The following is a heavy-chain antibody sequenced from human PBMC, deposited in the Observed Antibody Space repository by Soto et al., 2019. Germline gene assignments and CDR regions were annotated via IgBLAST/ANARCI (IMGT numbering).Heavy chain of an antibody. CDR2: IYQSGST. D-gene: IGHD2-21*02. J-gene: IGHJ4*02. CDR1: GGSISSGGYA. Sequence: QLQLQESGSGLVKPSQTLSLTCAVSGGSISSGGYAWAWIRQPPGKGLEWVGYIYQSGSTYYNPSLKSRVTIAADRSKNQFSLNLASVTAADTAVYYCARYYSGGDAYFDYWGQGTVVTVSS. CDR3: ARYYSGGDAYFDY. V-gene: IGHV4-30-2*01.